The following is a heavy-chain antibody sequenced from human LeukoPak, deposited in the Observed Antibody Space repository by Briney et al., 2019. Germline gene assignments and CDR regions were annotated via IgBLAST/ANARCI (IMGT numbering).Heavy chain of an antibody. Sequence: ASVKVSCKASGYTFTDYYTHWVRLAPGQGLEWMGWINPNSGGTNYAQKFQGRVTMTRDTSISTAYMELSRLRSDDTAMYYCARGREEYSSGWSSDAFVVWGQGMMVTVSS. CDR3: ARGREEYSSGWSSDAFVV. J-gene: IGHJ3*01. CDR2: INPNSGGT. V-gene: IGHV1-2*02. CDR1: GYTFTDYY. D-gene: IGHD6-19*01.